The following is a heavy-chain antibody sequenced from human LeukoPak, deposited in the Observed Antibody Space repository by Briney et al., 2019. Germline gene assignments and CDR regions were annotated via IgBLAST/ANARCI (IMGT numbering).Heavy chain of an antibody. Sequence: SETLSLTCTVSGGSISSYYWSWIRQPPGKGLEWIGYIYYSGSTNYNPSLKSRVTISVDTSKNQFSLKLSSVTAADTAVYYCARGESYVDLVATVAHWYFDLWGRGTLVTGSS. CDR3: ARGESYVDLVATVAHWYFDL. CDR2: IYYSGST. J-gene: IGHJ2*01. CDR1: GGSISSYY. V-gene: IGHV4-59*08. D-gene: IGHD5-12*01.